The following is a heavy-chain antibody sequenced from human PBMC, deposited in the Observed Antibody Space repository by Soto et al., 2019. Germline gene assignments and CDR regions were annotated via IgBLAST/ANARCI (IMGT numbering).Heavy chain of an antibody. CDR2: LFSNDSI. V-gene: IGHV2-26*01. Sequence: QITLKEAGPVLVKPTETLTLTCTVSGISLSNARMGVTWIRQPPGKALDGLAHLFSNDSISYNPSVKNRLTISKDTSKSQVVLTMTNMDPVDTATYYCAGSLQDTGGHPARGFDPGGQGMLVTGSS. CDR3: AGSLQDTGGHPARGFDP. CDR1: GISLSNARMG. J-gene: IGHJ5*02. D-gene: IGHD2-8*02.